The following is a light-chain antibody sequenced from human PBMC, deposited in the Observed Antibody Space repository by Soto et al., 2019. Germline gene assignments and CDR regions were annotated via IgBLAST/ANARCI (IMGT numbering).Light chain of an antibody. J-gene: IGLJ2*01. CDR3: CSYAGSSTWV. V-gene: IGLV2-23*01. Sequence: QSALTQPASVSRSPGQSIAISCTGTSSDLGSYNLVSWYQQHPGKAPKLIIYEDSKRPSGVSNRFSGSKSGNTASLTISGLQAEDEANYYCCSYAGSSTWVFGGGTKLTVL. CDR1: SSDLGSYNL. CDR2: EDS.